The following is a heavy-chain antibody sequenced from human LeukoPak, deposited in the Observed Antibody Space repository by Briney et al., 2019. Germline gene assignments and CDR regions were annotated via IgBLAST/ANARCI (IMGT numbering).Heavy chain of an antibody. D-gene: IGHD3-3*01. J-gene: IGHJ6*03. CDR1: GFTFSSYA. V-gene: IGHV3-30*02. CDR2: IRYDGGNK. Sequence: GGSLRLSCAASGFTFSSYAMHWVRQAPGKGLEWVAFIRYDGGNKYADSVKGRFTISGDNSKNTLYLQMNSLRDEDTAVYYCAKDSGIFGVVSYYMDVWGKGTTVTVSS. CDR3: AKDSGIFGVVSYYMDV.